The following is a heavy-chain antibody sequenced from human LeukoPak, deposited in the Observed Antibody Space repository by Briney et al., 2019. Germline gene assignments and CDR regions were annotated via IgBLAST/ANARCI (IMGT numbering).Heavy chain of an antibody. J-gene: IGHJ6*03. Sequence: GGSLSLSCEASGFTFSIYSISWFHQAPGKGLEWVSSITSRSSHIYYADSVKGRFTIFRDNARNSLYLQMNNLRAEDAAVYFCARVAARATVTNIYYYYMDVWGKGTTVTVSS. CDR2: ITSRSSHI. D-gene: IGHD4-17*01. CDR1: GFTFSIYS. CDR3: ARVAARATVTNIYYYYMDV. V-gene: IGHV3-21*01.